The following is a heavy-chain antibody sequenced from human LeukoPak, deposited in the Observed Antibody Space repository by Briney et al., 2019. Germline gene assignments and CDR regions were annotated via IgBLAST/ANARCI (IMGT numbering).Heavy chain of an antibody. Sequence: AGGSLSLSCAASGFTFSNYGMSWVRQAPGKGLDWVSAISATGGSTYYADSVKGRFIISRDNSKNTLYLQMNSLRAEDTAVYYCAKPPDCSGGSCYYYGMDVWGQGTTVTVSS. CDR2: ISATGGST. CDR3: AKPPDCSGGSCYYYGMDV. CDR1: GFTFSNYG. D-gene: IGHD2-15*01. V-gene: IGHV3-23*01. J-gene: IGHJ6*02.